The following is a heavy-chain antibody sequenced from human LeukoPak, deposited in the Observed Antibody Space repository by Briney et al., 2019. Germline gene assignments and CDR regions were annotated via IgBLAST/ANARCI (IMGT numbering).Heavy chain of an antibody. CDR1: GVSVTSYY. D-gene: IGHD6-13*01. V-gene: IGHV4-4*07. CDR2: IYTSGST. CDR3: ARFTKDSSSSSGYYFDY. J-gene: IGHJ4*02. Sequence: SETLSLTCTVSGVSVTSYYWSWLRQPAGKGLEWIGRIYTSGSTHYNPSLRNRLTISVDTSKNQFSLNLSSVTVADTGVYYCARFTKDSSSSSGYYFDYWGQGTLVTVSS.